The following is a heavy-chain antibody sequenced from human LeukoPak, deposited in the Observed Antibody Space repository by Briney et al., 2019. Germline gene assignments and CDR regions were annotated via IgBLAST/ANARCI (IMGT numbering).Heavy chain of an antibody. D-gene: IGHD2-8*01. V-gene: IGHV4-39*01. CDR2: IYYCGGT. J-gene: IGHJ6*03. CDR3: ASPSGGCTNGVCYTGGRYYYYYMDV. CDR1: GGSISSSSYY. Sequence: SETLSLTCTVSGGSISSSSYYWGWIRQPPGKGLEWIGSIYYCGGTYYNPSLKSRVTISVDTSKNQFSLKLSSVTAADTAVYYCASPSGGCTNGVCYTGGRYYYYYMDVWGKGTTVTVSS.